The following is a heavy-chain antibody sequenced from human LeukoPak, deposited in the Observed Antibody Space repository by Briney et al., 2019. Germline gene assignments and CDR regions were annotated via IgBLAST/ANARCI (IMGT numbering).Heavy chain of an antibody. J-gene: IGHJ6*02. V-gene: IGHV4-34*01. D-gene: IGHD3-22*01. CDR1: GGSFSGYY. CDR2: INHSGST. Sequence: TSETLSLTCAVYGGSFSGYYWSWIRQPPGKGLEWIREINHSGSTNYNPSLKSRVTISVDTSKNQFSLKLSSVTAADTAVYYCARGKTDYYDSSGYLGQSYYYYGMDVWGQGTTVTVSS. CDR3: ARGKTDYYDSSGYLGQSYYYYGMDV.